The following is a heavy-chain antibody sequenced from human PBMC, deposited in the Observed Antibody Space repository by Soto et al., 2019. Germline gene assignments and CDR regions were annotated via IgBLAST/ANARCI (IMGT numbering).Heavy chain of an antibody. V-gene: IGHV5-10-1*01. CDR2: IDPSDSYT. CDR1: GYTFTTYW. Sequence: GESLKISCKCSGYTFTTYWISWVRQMPGKGLEWMGRIDPSDSYTNYSPSFQGHVTISADKSISTAYLQWSSLKASDTAMYYCARENHSYGMDVWGQGTTVTVSS. J-gene: IGHJ6*02. CDR3: ARENHSYGMDV.